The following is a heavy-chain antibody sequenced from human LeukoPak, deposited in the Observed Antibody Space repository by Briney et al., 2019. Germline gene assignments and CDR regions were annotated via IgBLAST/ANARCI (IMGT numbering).Heavy chain of an antibody. J-gene: IGHJ4*02. D-gene: IGHD2-2*01. CDR1: GASISSYY. Sequence: SETLSLTCTVSGASISSYYWTSIRQPAGKGLQWLGRIYTSGSTNYNPSLKSRVTMSVDTPKNQFSLKLSSVTAADTAVYYCARLSADSSSSRGFDYWGRGTLVTVSS. CDR2: IYTSGST. V-gene: IGHV4-4*07. CDR3: ARLSADSSSSRGFDY.